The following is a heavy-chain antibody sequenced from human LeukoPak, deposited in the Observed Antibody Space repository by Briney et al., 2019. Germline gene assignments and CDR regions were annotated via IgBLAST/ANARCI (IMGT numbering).Heavy chain of an antibody. CDR2: IYYSGST. D-gene: IGHD6-19*01. V-gene: IGHV4-59*01. J-gene: IGHJ4*02. CDR3: ASTHSSGDGTIDY. Sequence: SETLSLTCTVAGASISSYYWSWIRQPPGKGLEWIGYIYYSGSTNYNPSLKSRVTISVDTSKNQFSLKLSSVTAADTAVYYCASTHSSGDGTIDYWGQGTLVTVSS. CDR1: GASISSYY.